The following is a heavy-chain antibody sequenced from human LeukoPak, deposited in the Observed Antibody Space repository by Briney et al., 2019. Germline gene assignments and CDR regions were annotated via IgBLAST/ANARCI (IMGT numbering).Heavy chain of an antibody. Sequence: GGSLRLSCVVSGFTFSRYYMGWVRQSPGKGLEWVAMTASDGGDRNHVGSVKGRFTIYRDNSKNTLYLQMNSLAAEDTAVYYCAFLIREPQHWGQGTLVTVSS. CDR1: GFTFSRYY. D-gene: IGHD1-26*01. CDR2: TASDGGDR. CDR3: AFLIREPQH. V-gene: IGHV3-7*01. J-gene: IGHJ1*01.